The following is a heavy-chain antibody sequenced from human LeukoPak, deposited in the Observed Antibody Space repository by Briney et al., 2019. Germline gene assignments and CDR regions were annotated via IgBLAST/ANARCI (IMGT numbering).Heavy chain of an antibody. CDR1: GYTLTELS. D-gene: IGHD6-19*01. J-gene: IGHJ4*02. Sequence: GASVKVSCKVSGYTLTELSMHWVRQAPGKGLEWMGGFDPEDGETIYAQKFQGRVTMTEDTSTDTAYMALSSLRSEDTAVYYCATFSSGWYGFDYWGQGTLVTVSS. CDR2: FDPEDGET. CDR3: ATFSSGWYGFDY. V-gene: IGHV1-24*01.